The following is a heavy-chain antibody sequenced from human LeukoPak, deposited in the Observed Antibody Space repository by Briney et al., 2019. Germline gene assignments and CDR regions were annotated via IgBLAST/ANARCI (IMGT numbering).Heavy chain of an antibody. CDR2: IQPTSGVT. D-gene: IGHD1-1*01. CDR3: VRDSLQLDVWWDDTFDS. V-gene: IGHV1-2*02. J-gene: IGHJ3*02. CDR1: GYTFTNYF. Sequence: ASVKVSCKASGYTFTNYFIHWVRQAPGQGLEWMGWIQPTSGVTDYAQTFQGRVTMTTDTSMNVAYMELRRLRSDDTAVYYCVRDSLQLDVWWDDTFDSWGQGTMVTVSS.